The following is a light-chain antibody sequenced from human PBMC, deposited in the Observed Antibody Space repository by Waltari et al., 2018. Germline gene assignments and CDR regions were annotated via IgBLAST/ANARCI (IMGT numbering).Light chain of an antibody. J-gene: IGLJ2*01. CDR1: CSDVGCYNL. V-gene: IGLV2-23*01. Sequence: QHALTQPPSVSGPPGQSITISCTGTCSDVGCYNLVSWYQQHPGKAPKLMIYEGSKRPSGVSNRFSGSKSGNTAALTISGLQAGDEADYYCCSYAGSSTLVFGGGTKLTVL. CDR3: CSYAGSSTLV. CDR2: EGS.